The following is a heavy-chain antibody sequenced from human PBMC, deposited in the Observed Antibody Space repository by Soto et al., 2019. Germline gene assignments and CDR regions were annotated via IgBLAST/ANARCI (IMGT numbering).Heavy chain of an antibody. CDR1: GFTFSSYA. CDR2: ISGSGGST. D-gene: IGHD3-10*01. CDR3: AKDDAGLGAYYFDY. V-gene: IGHV3-23*01. Sequence: EVQLLESGGGLVQPGGSLRLSCAASGFTFSSYAMSWVRQAPGKGLEWVSAISGSGGSTYYAASVKGRFTISRDNSKNTEYLQRNSPRTEDTAVYYCAKDDAGLGAYYFDYWGQGNLVTFAS. J-gene: IGHJ4*02.